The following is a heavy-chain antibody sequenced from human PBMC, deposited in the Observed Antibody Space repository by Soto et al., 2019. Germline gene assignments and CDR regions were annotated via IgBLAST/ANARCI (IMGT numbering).Heavy chain of an antibody. CDR3: AKDISMVRGESLFDP. V-gene: IGHV3-9*01. CDR1: GFTFDDYA. CDR2: ISWNSGSI. J-gene: IGHJ5*02. Sequence: EVQLVESGGGLVQPGRSLRLSCAASGFTFDDYAMHWVRQAPGKGLEWVSGISWNSGSIGYADSVKGRFTIYRDNAKNSLYLQMNSLRAEDTALYYCAKDISMVRGESLFDPWGQGTLVTVSS. D-gene: IGHD3-10*01.